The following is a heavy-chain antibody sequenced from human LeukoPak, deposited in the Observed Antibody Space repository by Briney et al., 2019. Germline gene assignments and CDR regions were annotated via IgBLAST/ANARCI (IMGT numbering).Heavy chain of an antibody. Sequence: GGSLRLSCAASGFTFSSYAMHWVRQAPGKGLEWVSSISSSSSYIYYADSVKGRFTISRDNAKNSLYLQMNSLRAEDTAVYYCASSPPKTIVGATPFDYWGQGTLVTVSS. CDR1: GFTFSSYA. D-gene: IGHD1-26*01. J-gene: IGHJ4*02. V-gene: IGHV3-21*01. CDR2: ISSSSSYI. CDR3: ASSPPKTIVGATPFDY.